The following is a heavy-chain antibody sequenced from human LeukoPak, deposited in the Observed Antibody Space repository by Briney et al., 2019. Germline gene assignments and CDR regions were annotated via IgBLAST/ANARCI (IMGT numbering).Heavy chain of an antibody. CDR2: LSGSGGSA. V-gene: IGHV3-23*01. CDR1: GFTFSNYA. J-gene: IGHJ6*02. Sequence: PGGSLRLSCAASGFTFSNYAMSWVRQAPGKGLEWVSALSGSGGSAYYADSVKGRFTISRDNSKNTLYLQMNSLRAEDTAVYYCAKGLYDFWSGYSRVYYYYGMDVWGQGTTVTVSS. D-gene: IGHD3-3*01. CDR3: AKGLYDFWSGYSRVYYYYGMDV.